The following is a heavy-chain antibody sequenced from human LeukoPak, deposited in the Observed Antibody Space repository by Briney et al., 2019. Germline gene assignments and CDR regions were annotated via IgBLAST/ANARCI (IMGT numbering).Heavy chain of an antibody. CDR1: GFTFDDYA. V-gene: IGHV3-9*01. CDR2: ISWNSRSI. Sequence: PGGSLRLACAASGFTFDDYAMHWVRQAAGKGLEWGSGISWNSRSIGYADSVKGRFTISRDNAKNSLYLQMNSLRAEDTALYYCAKDTQYSYGGTIDYWGQGTLVTVSS. CDR3: AKDTQYSYGGTIDY. J-gene: IGHJ4*02. D-gene: IGHD5-18*01.